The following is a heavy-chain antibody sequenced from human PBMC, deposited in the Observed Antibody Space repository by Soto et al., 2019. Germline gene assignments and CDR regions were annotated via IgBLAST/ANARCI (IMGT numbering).Heavy chain of an antibody. CDR2: ISAYNGNT. CDR3: ASDLAYQPLHFDF. V-gene: IGHV1-18*01. J-gene: IGHJ4*02. D-gene: IGHD2-2*01. Sequence: QVQLVQSGAEVKKPGASVKVSCKATGYTFSNYGISWVRQAPGQGLEWMGWISAYNGNTKYAQKVQDRVTMTTDTSTSTAYMGLRTLRSDDTAVYYCASDLAYQPLHFDFWGQGTLVTASS. CDR1: GYTFSNYG.